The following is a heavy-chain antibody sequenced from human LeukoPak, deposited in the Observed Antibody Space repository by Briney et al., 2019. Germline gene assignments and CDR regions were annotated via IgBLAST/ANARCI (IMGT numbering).Heavy chain of an antibody. CDR3: ARRGIVGIDY. D-gene: IGHD1-26*01. V-gene: IGHV4-39*07. J-gene: IGHJ4*02. CDR2: IYYSGST. Sequence: PSETLSLTCTVSGGSISSSSYYWGWIRQPPGKGLEWIGSIYYSGSTYYNPSLKSRVTISVDTSKNQFSLKLSSVTAADTAVYYCARRGIVGIDYRGQGTLVTVSS. CDR1: GGSISSSSYY.